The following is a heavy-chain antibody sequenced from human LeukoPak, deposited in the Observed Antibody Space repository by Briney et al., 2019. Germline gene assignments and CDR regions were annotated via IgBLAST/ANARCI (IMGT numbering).Heavy chain of an antibody. CDR1: GFTVINTY. V-gene: IGHV3-66*01. Sequence: GGSLRLSCAASGFTVINTYMTWVRQAPGKGLEWVSNIYTGGATYYTDSVKGRFTVSRDSSKNTLFLQMNSLRKEDTAVYYCARAVLSGGFDRWGQGALVTVSS. D-gene: IGHD3-16*01. CDR3: ARAVLSGGFDR. CDR2: IYTGGAT. J-gene: IGHJ4*02.